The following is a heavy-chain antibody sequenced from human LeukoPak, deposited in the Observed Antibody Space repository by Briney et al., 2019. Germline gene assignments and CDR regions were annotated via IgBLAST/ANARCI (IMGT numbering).Heavy chain of an antibody. CDR3: AGGPHYYYGMDV. Sequence: SETLSLTCAVYGGSFSGYYWSWIRQPPGKGLEWIGEINHSGSTNYNPSLKSRVTISVDTSKNQFSLKLSSVTAADTAVYYCAGGPHYYYGMDVWGQGTTVTVSS. CDR1: GGSFSGYY. J-gene: IGHJ6*02. V-gene: IGHV4-34*01. CDR2: INHSGST.